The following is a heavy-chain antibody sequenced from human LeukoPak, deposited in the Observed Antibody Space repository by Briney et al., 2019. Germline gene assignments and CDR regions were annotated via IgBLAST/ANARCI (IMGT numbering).Heavy chain of an antibody. V-gene: IGHV3-23*01. CDR2: INGSGANT. CDR1: GFTFGSCA. J-gene: IGHJ4*02. D-gene: IGHD3-10*02. Sequence: PGGSLRLSCAASGFTFGSCAMNWVRQAPGKGLEWVSSINGSGANTYYADSVEGRFTIFRDNSQNTLYLQMNSLRAEDTAVYYCAKDVRGYNRPFDYWGQGTLVTVSS. CDR3: AKDVRGYNRPFDY.